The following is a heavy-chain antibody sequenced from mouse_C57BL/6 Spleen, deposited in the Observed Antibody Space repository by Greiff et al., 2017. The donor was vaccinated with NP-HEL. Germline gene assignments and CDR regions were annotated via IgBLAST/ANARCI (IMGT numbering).Heavy chain of an antibody. D-gene: IGHD3-2*02. Sequence: QVHVKQPGAELVRPGSSVKLSCKASGYTFTSYWMHWVKQRPIQGLEWIGNIDPSDSETHYNQKFKDKATLTVDKSSSTAYMQLSSLTSDDSAVYYCARFAQATWFAYWGQGTLVTVSA. CDR3: ARFAQATWFAY. V-gene: IGHV1-52*01. CDR1: GYTFTSYW. J-gene: IGHJ3*01. CDR2: IDPSDSET.